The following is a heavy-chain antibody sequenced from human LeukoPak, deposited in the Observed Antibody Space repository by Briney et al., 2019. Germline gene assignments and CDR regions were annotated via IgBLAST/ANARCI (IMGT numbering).Heavy chain of an antibody. J-gene: IGHJ4*02. Sequence: GGSLRLSCAASGFTFSNAWMSWVRQAPGKGLEWVGRIKSKTDGGTTGYAAPVKGRFTISRDDSKNTLYLQMNSLKTEDTAVYYCTTGYCGGDCPPPWVDYWGQGTLVTVSS. CDR1: GFTFSNAW. CDR2: IKSKTDGGTT. V-gene: IGHV3-15*01. CDR3: TTGYCGGDCPPPWVDY. D-gene: IGHD2-21*02.